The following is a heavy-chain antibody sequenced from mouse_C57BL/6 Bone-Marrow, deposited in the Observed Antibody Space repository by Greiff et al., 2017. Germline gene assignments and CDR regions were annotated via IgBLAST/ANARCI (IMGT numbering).Heavy chain of an antibody. CDR2: INPNNGGT. J-gene: IGHJ4*01. Sequence: VQLQQSGPELVKPGASVKISCKASGYTFTDYYMNWVKQSHGKSLEWIGDINPNNGGTSYNQKFKGKATLTVDKSSSTAYMELRSLTSEDSAVYYCTRWILRFYYAMDYWGQGTSVTVSS. CDR3: TRWILRFYYAMDY. CDR1: GYTFTDYY. D-gene: IGHD1-1*01. V-gene: IGHV1-26*01.